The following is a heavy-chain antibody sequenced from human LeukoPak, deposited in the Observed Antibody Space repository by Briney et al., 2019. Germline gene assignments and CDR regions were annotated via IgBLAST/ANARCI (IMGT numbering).Heavy chain of an antibody. CDR2: ISGSGGST. CDR1: GFTFSSYA. J-gene: IGHJ5*02. CDR3: AKDGRIYYSINWFDP. V-gene: IGHV3-23*01. Sequence: GGSLRLSCAASGFTFSSYAMSWGRQAPGKGLEWVSAISGSGGSTYYADSVKGRFTISRDNSKNTLYLQMNSLRAEDTAVYYCAKDGRIYYSINWFDPWGQGTLVTVSS. D-gene: IGHD1-26*01.